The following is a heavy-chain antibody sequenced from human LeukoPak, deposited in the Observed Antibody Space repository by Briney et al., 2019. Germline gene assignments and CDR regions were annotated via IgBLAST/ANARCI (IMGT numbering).Heavy chain of an antibody. D-gene: IGHD3-22*01. Sequence: GGSLRLSCAASGFTFSSYEMNWVRQAPGKGLEWVSYISSSGSTIYYADSVKGRFTISRDNAKNSLYLQMNSLRAEDTAVYYCTRPGYYDSSGYYYYMDVWGKGTTVTVSS. CDR3: TRPGYYDSSGYYYYMDV. V-gene: IGHV3-48*03. CDR2: ISSSGSTI. CDR1: GFTFSSYE. J-gene: IGHJ6*03.